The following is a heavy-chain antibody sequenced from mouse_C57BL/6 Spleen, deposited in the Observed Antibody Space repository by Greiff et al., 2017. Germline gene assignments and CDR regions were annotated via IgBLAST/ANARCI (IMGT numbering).Heavy chain of an antibody. V-gene: IGHV5-9*01. CDR2: ISGGGGNT. CDR1: GFTFSSYT. Sequence: EVMLVESGGGLVKPGGSLKLSCAASGFTFSSYTMSWVRQTPEKRLEWVATISGGGGNTYYPDSVKGRFTISRDNAKNTLYLKMSSLRSEDTALYYCARHAWGKNYFDYWGQGTTLTVSS. CDR3: ARHAWGKNYFDY. J-gene: IGHJ2*01.